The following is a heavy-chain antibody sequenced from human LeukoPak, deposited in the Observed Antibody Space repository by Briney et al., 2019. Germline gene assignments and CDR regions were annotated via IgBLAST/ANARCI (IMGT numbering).Heavy chain of an antibody. Sequence: GGSLRLSCAASGFIVSSNYMSWVRQAPGKGLEWVSVIYSGGTTFYPDSVKGRFTISRDNSKNTLYLQMNSLRAEDTAVYYCARDYLLLPYYYYMDVWGKGTTVTVSS. CDR2: IYSGGTT. CDR1: GFIVSSNY. V-gene: IGHV3-66*01. CDR3: ARDYLLLPYYYYMDV. D-gene: IGHD3-22*01. J-gene: IGHJ6*03.